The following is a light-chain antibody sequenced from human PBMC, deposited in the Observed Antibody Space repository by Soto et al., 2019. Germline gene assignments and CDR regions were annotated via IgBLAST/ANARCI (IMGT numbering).Light chain of an antibody. Sequence: ELVMTQSPATLSVSPGEGVTLSCRASRSVASSVAWYQQRPGQAPRLLVYGASTRATGVPDRFSGSGSGTEFTLSISSLQSEDSAVYYCQQYNFWPLAFGGGTKVEIK. CDR3: QQYNFWPLA. CDR1: RSVASS. CDR2: GAS. V-gene: IGKV3-15*01. J-gene: IGKJ4*01.